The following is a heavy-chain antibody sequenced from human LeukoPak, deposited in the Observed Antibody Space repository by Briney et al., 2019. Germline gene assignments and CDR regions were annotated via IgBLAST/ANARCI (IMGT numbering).Heavy chain of an antibody. CDR2: MNPNSGGT. J-gene: IGHJ4*02. CDR3: ARSPHCTNGVCPFDY. V-gene: IGHV1-2*02. CDR1: GYTFTGYY. D-gene: IGHD2-8*01. Sequence: ASVKVSCKASGYTFTGYYMHWVRQAPGQGLEWMGWMNPNSGGTNYAQKFQGRVTMTRDTSISTAYMELSRLRSDDTAVYYCARSPHCTNGVCPFDYWGQGTLVTVSS.